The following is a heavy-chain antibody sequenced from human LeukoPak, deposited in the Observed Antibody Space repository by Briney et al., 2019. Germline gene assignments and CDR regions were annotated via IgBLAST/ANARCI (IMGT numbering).Heavy chain of an antibody. V-gene: IGHV1-2*02. J-gene: IGHJ4*02. Sequence: ASVKVSCKASGYTFTGYYMHWVRRAPGQGLEWMGWINPNSGGTNYAQKFQGRVTMTRDTSISTAYMELSRLRPDDTAVYYCARELRAAVAGIDYWGQGTLVTVSS. CDR1: GYTFTGYY. CDR2: INPNSGGT. CDR3: ARELRAAVAGIDY. D-gene: IGHD6-19*01.